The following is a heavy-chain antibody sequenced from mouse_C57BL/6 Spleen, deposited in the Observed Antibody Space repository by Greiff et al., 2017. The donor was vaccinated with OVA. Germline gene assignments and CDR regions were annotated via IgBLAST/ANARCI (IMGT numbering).Heavy chain of an antibody. CDR1: GYTFTSYW. D-gene: IGHD2-3*01. J-gene: IGHJ4*01. CDR2: IDPSDSYT. V-gene: IGHV1-69*01. CDR3: ARWGWLLRGYAMDY. Sequence: QVQLQQPGAELVMPGASVKLSCKASGYTFTSYWMHWVKQRPGQGLEWIGEIDPSDSYTNYNQKFKGKSTLTVDKSSSTAYMQLSSLTSEDSAVYDCARWGWLLRGYAMDYWGQGTSVTVSS.